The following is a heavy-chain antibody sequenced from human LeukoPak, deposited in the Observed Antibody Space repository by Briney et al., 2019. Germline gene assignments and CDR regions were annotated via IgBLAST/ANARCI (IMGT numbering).Heavy chain of an antibody. CDR1: GGSISSYY. J-gene: IGHJ4*02. Sequence: SETLSLTCTVSGGSISSYYWSWIRQPPGKGLEWIGYIYYSGSTNYNPSLKSRVTISVDTSKNQFSLRLSSVTAADTAVYYCARHRDSWSFGYWGQGTLVTVSS. CDR3: ARHRDSWSFGY. V-gene: IGHV4-59*08. D-gene: IGHD6-13*01. CDR2: IYYSGST.